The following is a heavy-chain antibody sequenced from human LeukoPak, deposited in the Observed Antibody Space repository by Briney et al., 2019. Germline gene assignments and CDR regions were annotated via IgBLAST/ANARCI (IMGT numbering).Heavy chain of an antibody. CDR3: ARGSIAARPEWFDP. J-gene: IGHJ5*02. D-gene: IGHD6-6*01. CDR2: IYTSGST. Sequence: SETLSLTCTVSGGSISDYYWSWIRQPAGKGLEWIGRIYTSGSTNYNPSLKSRVTISVDKSKNQFSLKLSSVTAADTAVYYCARGSIAARPEWFDPWGQGTLVTVSS. V-gene: IGHV4-4*07. CDR1: GGSISDYY.